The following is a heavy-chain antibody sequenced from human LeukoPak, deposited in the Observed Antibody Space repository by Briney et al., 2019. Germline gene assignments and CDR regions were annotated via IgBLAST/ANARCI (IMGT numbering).Heavy chain of an antibody. CDR3: ARENYGGNRGYLDY. CDR2: IYYSGST. CDR1: GGSISSYY. Sequence: SETLSFTCTVSGGSISSYYWSWIRQPPGKGLEWIGYIYYSGSTNYNPSLKSRVTISVDTSKNQFSLKLSSVTAADTAVYYCARENYGGNRGYLDYWGQGTLVTVSS. J-gene: IGHJ4*02. V-gene: IGHV4-59*01. D-gene: IGHD4-23*01.